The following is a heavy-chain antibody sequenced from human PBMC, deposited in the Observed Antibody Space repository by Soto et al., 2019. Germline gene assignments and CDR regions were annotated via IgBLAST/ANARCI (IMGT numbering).Heavy chain of an antibody. CDR2: INHSGST. D-gene: IGHD1-26*01. Sequence: QVQLQQWGAGLLKPSETLSLTCAVYGGSFTGYYWTWIRQSPGKRLEWIGKINHSGSTNYNPYLQSRVTISLDTSKNQFSLKLSSVTAADTAVYYCARGIFLVGTTPWGQGTLVTVSS. V-gene: IGHV4-34*01. CDR3: ARGIFLVGTTP. CDR1: GGSFTGYY. J-gene: IGHJ5*02.